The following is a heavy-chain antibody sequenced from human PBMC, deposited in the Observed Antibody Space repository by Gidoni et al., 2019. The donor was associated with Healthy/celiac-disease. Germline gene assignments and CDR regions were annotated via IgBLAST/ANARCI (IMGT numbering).Heavy chain of an antibody. CDR3: ARRSPYYVWGSYAIDY. V-gene: IGHV4-34*01. CDR2: INHSGST. CDR1: GGSFSGYY. J-gene: IGHJ4*02. Sequence: QVQLQQWGAGLLKPSETLSLTCAVYGGSFSGYYWSWIRQPPGKGLEWIGEINHSGSTNYNPSLKSRVTISVDTSKNQFSLKLSSVTAADTAVYYCARRSPYYVWGSYAIDYWGQGTLVTVSS. D-gene: IGHD3-16*01.